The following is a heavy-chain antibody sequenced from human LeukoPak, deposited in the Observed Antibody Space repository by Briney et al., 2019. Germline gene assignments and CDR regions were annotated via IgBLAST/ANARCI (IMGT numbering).Heavy chain of an antibody. CDR3: ARDQGGSGWHDYYGMDV. CDR2: ISAYNGNT. D-gene: IGHD6-19*01. CDR1: GYTFTSYG. J-gene: IGHJ6*02. Sequence: ASVTVSCTASGYTFTSYGISWVRQAPGQGLEWMGWISAYNGNTNYAQKLQGRVTMTTDTSTSSAYMELRSLRSDDTAVYYCARDQGGSGWHDYYGMDVWGQGTTVTVSS. V-gene: IGHV1-18*01.